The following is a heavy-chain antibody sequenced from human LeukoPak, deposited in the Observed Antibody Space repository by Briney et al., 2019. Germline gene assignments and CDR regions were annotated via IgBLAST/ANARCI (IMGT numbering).Heavy chain of an antibody. V-gene: IGHV4-34*01. J-gene: IGHJ4*02. D-gene: IGHD6-19*01. CDR3: ARGPRQNSSFYV. CDR1: GFTFSSYT. CDR2: INHSGST. Sequence: GSLRLSCAASGFTFSSYTMNWIRQPPGKGLEWIGEINHSGSTNYNPSLKSRVTISVDTSKNQFSLKLSSVTAADTAVYYCARGPRQNSSFYVWGQGTLVNVSS.